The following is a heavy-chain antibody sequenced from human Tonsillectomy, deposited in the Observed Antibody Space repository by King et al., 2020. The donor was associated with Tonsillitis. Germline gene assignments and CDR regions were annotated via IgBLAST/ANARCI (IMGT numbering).Heavy chain of an antibody. CDR3: AKNYGGNKYYFDH. D-gene: IGHD4-23*01. CDR1: GFTFSNYG. J-gene: IGHJ4*02. Sequence: VQLVESGGGVVQPGRSLRLSCAASGFTFSNYGMHWVRQAPGKGLEWVALISYDGNTKYYTDSVKGRFTISRDNSKNTLYLQMNSLRPDDTAVYYCAKNYGGNKYYFDHWVQGTLVTVSS. V-gene: IGHV3-30*18. CDR2: ISYDGNTK.